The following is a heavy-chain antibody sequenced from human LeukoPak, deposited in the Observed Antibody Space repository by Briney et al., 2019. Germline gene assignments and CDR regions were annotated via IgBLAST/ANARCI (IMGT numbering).Heavy chain of an antibody. CDR2: ISASGATT. CDR3: ARASAIAVAGTYYYGMDV. CDR1: GFTFSSYA. J-gene: IGHJ6*02. V-gene: IGHV3-23*01. Sequence: GGSLRLSCAASGFTFSSYALTWVRQAPGKGLEWVSPISASGATTYHADSVKGRFTFSRDNSKNTLYLQMNSLRAEDTAVYYCARASAIAVAGTYYYGMDVWGQGTTVTVSS. D-gene: IGHD6-19*01.